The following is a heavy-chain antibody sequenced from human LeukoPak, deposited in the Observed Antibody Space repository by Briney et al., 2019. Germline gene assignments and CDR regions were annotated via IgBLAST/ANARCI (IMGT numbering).Heavy chain of an antibody. V-gene: IGHV1-46*01. CDR2: INPSGGST. CDR3: AKRGPDYYFEY. J-gene: IGHJ4*02. Sequence: GASVKVSFKASGYTFTSYYMHWVRQAPGQGLEWMGIINPSGGSTGYAQKFQGRFTMTRDTSTTTVYMELNSLRAEDTAVYYCAKRGPDYYFEYWGQGTLVTVSS. D-gene: IGHD3-10*01. CDR1: GYTFTSYY.